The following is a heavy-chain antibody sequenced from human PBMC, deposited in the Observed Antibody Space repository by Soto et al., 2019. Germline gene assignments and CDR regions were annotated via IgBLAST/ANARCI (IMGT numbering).Heavy chain of an antibody. CDR1: GYTFTSYA. D-gene: IGHD3-22*01. CDR3: ARSSGYYYVDS. Sequence: QVQLVQSGAEVKKPGASVKVSCKASGYTFTSYAMHWVRQAPGQRLEWMGWINAGNGNTKHSHKFQGTVTITRDTSASTAYMELSSPGSEDTAVYYCARSSGYYYVDSWGQGTLVTVSS. J-gene: IGHJ4*02. V-gene: IGHV1-3*01. CDR2: INAGNGNT.